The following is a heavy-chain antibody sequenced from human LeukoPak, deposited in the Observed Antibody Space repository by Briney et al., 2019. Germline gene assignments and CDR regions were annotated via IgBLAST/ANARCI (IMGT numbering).Heavy chain of an antibody. CDR3: ARRVAARPLWYFDY. V-gene: IGHV4-38-2*01. CDR2: IYHSGGT. D-gene: IGHD6-6*01. CDR1: GYSISSGYY. Sequence: SETLSLTRAVSGYSISSGYYWGWIRQPPGKGLEWIGSIYHSGGTYYNPSLKSRVTISVDTSKNQFSLKLSSVTAADTAVYYCARRVAARPLWYFDYWGQGTLVTVPS. J-gene: IGHJ4*02.